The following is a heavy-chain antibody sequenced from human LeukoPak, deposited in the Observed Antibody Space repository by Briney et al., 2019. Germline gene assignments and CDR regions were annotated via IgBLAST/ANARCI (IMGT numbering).Heavy chain of an antibody. J-gene: IGHJ4*02. Sequence: PSETLSLTCTVSGGSISSYYWSWIRQPPGKGLEWIGYIYYSGSTNYNPSLKSRVTISVDTSKNQFSLKLSSVTAADTAVYYCAREGYSSWYCFDYWGQGTLVTVSS. V-gene: IGHV4-59*01. CDR2: IYYSGST. CDR1: GGSISSYY. CDR3: AREGYSSWYCFDY. D-gene: IGHD5-18*01.